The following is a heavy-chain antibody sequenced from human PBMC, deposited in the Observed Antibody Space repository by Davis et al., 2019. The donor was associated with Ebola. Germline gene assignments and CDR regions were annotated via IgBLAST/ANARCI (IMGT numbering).Heavy chain of an antibody. CDR2: IKSKTDGGTT. D-gene: IGHD3-22*01. Sequence: ESLKISCAASGFTFSNAWMSWVRQAPGKGLEWVGRIKSKTDGGTTDYAAPVKGRFTISRDDSKNTLYLQMNSLKTEDTAVYYCTTADAYYYDSSGYYYFDYWGQGTLVTVSS. V-gene: IGHV3-15*01. CDR1: GFTFSNAW. CDR3: TTADAYYYDSSGYYYFDY. J-gene: IGHJ4*02.